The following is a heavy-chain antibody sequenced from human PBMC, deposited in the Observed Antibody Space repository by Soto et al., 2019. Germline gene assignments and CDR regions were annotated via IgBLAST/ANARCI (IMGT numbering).Heavy chain of an antibody. J-gene: IGHJ4*02. Sequence: GTLSLTCSIYSGSFSGYYWSWIRQPPGKGLEWIGEISQSGNTNYSPSLKSRVSISIDTSKKQFSLNLASVSAADTAVYYCARAPKVSGSSQTRPDFWGQGTLVTVSS. CDR3: ARAPKVSGSSQTRPDF. V-gene: IGHV4-34*01. CDR1: SGSFSGYY. D-gene: IGHD6-6*01. CDR2: ISQSGNT.